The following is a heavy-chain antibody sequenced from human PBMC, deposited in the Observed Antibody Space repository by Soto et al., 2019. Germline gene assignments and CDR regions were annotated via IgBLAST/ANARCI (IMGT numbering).Heavy chain of an antibody. D-gene: IGHD6-6*01. Sequence: GGSLRLSCAASGFTFSNYAMSWVRQAPGKGLEWVSSISDNGGSTYYADSVKGRFTISRDNSKNTLYLQMNSLRAEDTAVYYCAKERAAQFYNWFDPWGQGTLVTVSS. V-gene: IGHV3-23*01. CDR3: AKERAAQFYNWFDP. CDR1: GFTFSNYA. CDR2: ISDNGGST. J-gene: IGHJ5*02.